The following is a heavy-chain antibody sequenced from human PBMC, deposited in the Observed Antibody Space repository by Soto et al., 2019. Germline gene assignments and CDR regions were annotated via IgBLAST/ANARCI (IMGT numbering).Heavy chain of an antibody. J-gene: IGHJ4*02. Sequence: PGGSLRLSCAASGFTFDDYAMHWVRQAPGKGLEWVSGISWNSGSIGYADSVKGRFTISRHDLEDSMYLQMNNLKTEDTAVYYCARDTGASYDYWGQGALVTVSS. CDR2: ISWNSGSI. D-gene: IGHD1-26*01. CDR3: ARDTGASYDY. V-gene: IGHV3-9*01. CDR1: GFTFDDYA.